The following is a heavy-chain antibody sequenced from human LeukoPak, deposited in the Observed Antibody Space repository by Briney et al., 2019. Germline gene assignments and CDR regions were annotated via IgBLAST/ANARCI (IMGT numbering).Heavy chain of an antibody. CDR3: ARSANQGGVWV. D-gene: IGHD3-16*01. V-gene: IGHV5-51*01. CDR2: IYPGDSDT. J-gene: IGHJ4*02. CDR1: GYNFTSYW. Sequence: GESLKISCKASGYNFTSYWIDWVRQMPGKGLQWMGIIYPGDSDTRYSPSFQGQVTISADKSISTAYLQWSSLKASDTAMYYCARSANQGGVWVWGQGTLVTVSS.